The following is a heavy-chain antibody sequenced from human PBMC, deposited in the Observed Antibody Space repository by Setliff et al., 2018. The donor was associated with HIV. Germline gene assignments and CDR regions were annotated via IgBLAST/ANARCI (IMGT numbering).Heavy chain of an antibody. CDR1: GFTVSSNY. CDR2: IYSGGTT. Sequence: GALRLSCAASGFTVSSNYMNWVRQAPGKGLEWVSIIYSGGTTYYADSVKGRFTISRDNSKNTLYLQMNSLRVEDTAVYHCARSPQGGYFDYWCQGTLVTVSS. CDR3: ARSPQGGYFDY. J-gene: IGHJ4*03. V-gene: IGHV3-53*01.